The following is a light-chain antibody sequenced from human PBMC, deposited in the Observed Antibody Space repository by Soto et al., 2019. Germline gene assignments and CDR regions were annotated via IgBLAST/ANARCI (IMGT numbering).Light chain of an antibody. CDR2: EVS. Sequence: QAVVTQPASVSGSPGQSITISCTGTSSDVGGYNYVSWYQLHPVKAPKLLIYEVSNRPSGVSDRFSGSRSGNTASLTISGLQAEDESDYYCISYTSSSTWVFGGGTKLTVL. J-gene: IGLJ3*02. CDR3: ISYTSSSTWV. V-gene: IGLV2-14*01. CDR1: SSDVGGYNY.